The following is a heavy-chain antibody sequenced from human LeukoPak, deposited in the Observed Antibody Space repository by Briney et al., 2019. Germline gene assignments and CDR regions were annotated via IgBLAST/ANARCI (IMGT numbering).Heavy chain of an antibody. V-gene: IGHV1-2*02. D-gene: IGHD3-22*01. CDR3: ARGAEINYYDSSAYGYYYYYYMDV. J-gene: IGHJ6*03. CDR2: INPNSGGT. Sequence: ASVKVSCKASGYTFTGYYMHWVRQAPGQGLEWMGWINPNSGGTNYAQKFQGRVTMTRDTSTSTLYMELSSLRSEDTAVYYCARGAEINYYDSSAYGYYYYYYMDVWGKGTTVTISS. CDR1: GYTFTGYY.